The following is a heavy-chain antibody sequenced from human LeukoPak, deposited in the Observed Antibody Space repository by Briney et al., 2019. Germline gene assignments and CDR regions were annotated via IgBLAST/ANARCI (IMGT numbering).Heavy chain of an antibody. J-gene: IGHJ4*02. CDR2: IYPHDSHV. CDR1: GYIFPDYW. CDR3: TRREYNADWTPFPF. Sequence: WEPLKISCKTSGYIFPDYWIAWVRETPGKGLEWMGIIYPHDSHVKYSPSFQGHLPMSVHKSVSAAYLQRNTLKASDTATYFCTRREYNADWTPFPFWGQGTQVTVSS. V-gene: IGHV5-51*01. D-gene: IGHD2/OR15-2a*01.